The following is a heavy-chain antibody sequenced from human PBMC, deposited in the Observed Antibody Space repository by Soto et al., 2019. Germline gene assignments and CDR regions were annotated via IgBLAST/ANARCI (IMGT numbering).Heavy chain of an antibody. CDR3: ASADYCDY. V-gene: IGHV3-74*01. Sequence: EVQLVASGGGLVQPGGSLRLSCAASGFTFSTYWMHWVRQAPGKGLVWVSRINSDGSSTTYADSVKGRFTISSYNAKNTPYLRMNNLIAEDTAVDDCASADYCDYWGQGTLVTVSS. J-gene: IGHJ4*02. CDR1: GFTFSTYW. CDR2: INSDGSST.